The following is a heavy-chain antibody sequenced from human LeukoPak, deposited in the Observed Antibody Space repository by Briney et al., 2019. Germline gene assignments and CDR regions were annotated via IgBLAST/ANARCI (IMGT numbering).Heavy chain of an antibody. Sequence: GGSLRLSCAASGFTFSSYGMHWVRQAPGKGLEWVAVIWYDGSNKYYADSVKGRFTNSRDNSKNTLYLQMNSLRAEDTAVYYCARYGSGYDYYYGMDVWGQGTTVTVSS. V-gene: IGHV3-33*01. D-gene: IGHD3-10*01. J-gene: IGHJ6*02. CDR1: GFTFSSYG. CDR3: ARYGSGYDYYYGMDV. CDR2: IWYDGSNK.